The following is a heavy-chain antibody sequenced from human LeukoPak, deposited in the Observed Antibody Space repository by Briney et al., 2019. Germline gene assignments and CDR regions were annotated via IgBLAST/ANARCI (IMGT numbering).Heavy chain of an antibody. D-gene: IGHD6-13*01. CDR2: IYYSGST. J-gene: IGHJ6*03. V-gene: IGHV4-39*07. CDR1: GVSISSSIYY. CDR3: ARLLYSSSWYYYYYMDV. Sequence: SETLSLTCTVSGVSISSSIYYWGWIRQSPGKGLEWIGSIYYSGSTYYNPSLKSPVTLSVDTSKNQFSLKLSSVTAADTAVYYCARLLYSSSWYYYYYMDVWGKGTTVTISS.